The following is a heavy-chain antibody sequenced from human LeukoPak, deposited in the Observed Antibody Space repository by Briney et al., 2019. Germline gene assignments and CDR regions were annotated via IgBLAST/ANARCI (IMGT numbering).Heavy chain of an antibody. CDR2: IFPSGGEI. D-gene: IGHD1-26*01. CDR3: ARGGSYLSAFDI. Sequence: PGGSLRLSCAASGFTFSTFAMIWVRQPPGKGLEWVSSIFPSGGEIHYAGSVRGRFTISRDNSKNTLYLQMNSLRAEDTAVYYCARGGSYLSAFDIWGQGTMVTVSS. CDR1: GFTFSTFA. J-gene: IGHJ3*02. V-gene: IGHV3-23*01.